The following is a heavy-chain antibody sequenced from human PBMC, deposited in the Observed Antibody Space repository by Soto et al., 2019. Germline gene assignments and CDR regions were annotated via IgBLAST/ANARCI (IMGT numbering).Heavy chain of an antibody. CDR2: IIPIFGTA. D-gene: IGHD2-21*02. Sequence: ASVKVSCKASGGTFSSYAISWVRQAPGQGLEWMGGIIPIFGTANYAQKFQGRVTITADESTSTAYMELSSLRSEDTTVYYCARALDGGGYCGGDCYIYYGMDVWGQGTTVTVSS. J-gene: IGHJ6*02. CDR1: GGTFSSYA. V-gene: IGHV1-69*13. CDR3: ARALDGGGYCGGDCYIYYGMDV.